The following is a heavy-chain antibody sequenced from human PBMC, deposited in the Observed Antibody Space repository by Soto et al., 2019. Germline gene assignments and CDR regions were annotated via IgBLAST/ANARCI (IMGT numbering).Heavy chain of an antibody. CDR3: ARELFGRSVWFDP. CDR2: IYYSGST. J-gene: IGHJ5*02. Sequence: SETMSLTCTVSGGSISSYYWSWIRQPPGKGLEWIGYIYYSGSTNYNPSLKSRVTISVDTSKNQFSLKLSSVTAADTAVYYCARELFGRSVWFDPWGQGTLVTVSS. D-gene: IGHD3-10*01. V-gene: IGHV4-59*01. CDR1: GGSISSYY.